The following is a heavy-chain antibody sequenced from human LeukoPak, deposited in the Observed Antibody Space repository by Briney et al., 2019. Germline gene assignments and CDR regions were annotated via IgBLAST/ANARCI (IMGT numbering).Heavy chain of an antibody. D-gene: IGHD1-26*01. CDR3: ARVIVNLLFDY. V-gene: IGHV3-53*01. CDR2: IYSGGST. Sequence: GGSLRLSCAASGFTVSSNYMSWVRQAPGKGLEWVSVIYSGGSTYYADSVKGRFTISRDNSKNTLYLQMNSLRAEDTAVYYCARVIVNLLFDYWGQGTLVTVSS. CDR1: GFTVSSNY. J-gene: IGHJ4*02.